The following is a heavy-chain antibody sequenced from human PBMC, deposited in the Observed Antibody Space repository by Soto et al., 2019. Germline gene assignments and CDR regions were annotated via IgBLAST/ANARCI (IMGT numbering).Heavy chain of an antibody. J-gene: IGHJ4*02. D-gene: IGHD2-15*01. V-gene: IGHV3-33*01. CDR2: IWFDGSDK. Sequence: QVQLVESGGGVVQPGRSLKLSCTASGFTFSNHVMHWVRQAPGKGLEWVALIWFDGSDKYYADSVKGRFTISRDNSKNTLSLQMNSQIVEDTAVCYCSIDPSDCSGILDNWGPASLVTVSS. CDR3: SIDPSDCSGILDN. CDR1: GFTFSNHV.